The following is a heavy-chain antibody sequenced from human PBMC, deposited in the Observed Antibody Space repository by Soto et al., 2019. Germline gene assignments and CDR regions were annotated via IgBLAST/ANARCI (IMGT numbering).Heavy chain of an antibody. CDR2: IYWDDDK. Sequence: GSGPTLVNPTQTLTLTCTFSGFSLSTSGVGVGWIRQPPGKALEWLALIYWDDDKRYSPSLKSRLTITKDTSKNQVVLTMTNMDPVDTATYYCAHRPDSSGWYGLSGGSFDYWGQGTLVTVSS. CDR1: GFSLSTSGVG. D-gene: IGHD6-19*01. CDR3: AHRPDSSGWYGLSGGSFDY. J-gene: IGHJ4*02. V-gene: IGHV2-5*02.